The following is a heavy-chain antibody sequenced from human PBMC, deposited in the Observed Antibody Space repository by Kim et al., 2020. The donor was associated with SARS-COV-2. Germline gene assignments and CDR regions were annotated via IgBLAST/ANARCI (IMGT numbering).Heavy chain of an antibody. V-gene: IGHV1-2*04. Sequence: AQKFQGWVTMTRDTSISTAYMELSRLRSDDTAVYYCARGPYNWNGYWFDPWGQGTLVTVSS. D-gene: IGHD1-20*01. J-gene: IGHJ5*02. CDR3: ARGPYNWNGYWFDP.